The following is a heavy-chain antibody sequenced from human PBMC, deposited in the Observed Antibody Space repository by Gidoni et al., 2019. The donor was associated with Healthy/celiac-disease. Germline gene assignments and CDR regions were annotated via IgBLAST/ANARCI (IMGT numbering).Heavy chain of an antibody. J-gene: IGHJ3*02. V-gene: IGHV3-23*01. D-gene: IGHD3-22*01. Sequence: QAPGKGLERVSAISGSGGSTYYADYVKGRFTISRDNSKNTLYLQMNSLRAEDTAVYYCAAKPEGWLLLGYAFDIWGQGTMVTVSS. CDR3: AAKPEGWLLLGYAFDI. CDR2: ISGSGGST.